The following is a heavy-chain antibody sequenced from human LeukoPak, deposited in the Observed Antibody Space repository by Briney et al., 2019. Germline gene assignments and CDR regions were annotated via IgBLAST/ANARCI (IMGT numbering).Heavy chain of an antibody. CDR1: GFTVNTNY. Sequence: GGSLRLSCAASGFTVNTNYMSWVRQAPGKGLEWVSIMHSVGTTYYADSVKGRFTFSRDNSKDTLYLQMNNLRAEDTAVYYCARDGSSGRGYYYYYGMDVWGEGTTVTVSS. CDR2: MHSVGTT. J-gene: IGHJ6*02. CDR3: ARDGSSGRGYYYYYGMDV. D-gene: IGHD1-26*01. V-gene: IGHV3-53*01.